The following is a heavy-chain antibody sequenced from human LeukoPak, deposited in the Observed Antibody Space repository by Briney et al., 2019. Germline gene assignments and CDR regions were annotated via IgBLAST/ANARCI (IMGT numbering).Heavy chain of an antibody. CDR3: ARQRYSSSWYYFDY. D-gene: IGHD6-13*01. CDR2: IYYSGST. J-gene: IGHJ4*02. V-gene: IGHV4-39*01. CDR1: GGSISSSSYY. Sequence: SETLSLTCTVSGGSISSSSYYWGWIRQPPGKGLGWIGSIYYSGSTYYNPSLKSRVTISVDTSKNQFSLKLSSVTAADTAVYYCARQRYSSSWYYFDYWGQGTLVTVSS.